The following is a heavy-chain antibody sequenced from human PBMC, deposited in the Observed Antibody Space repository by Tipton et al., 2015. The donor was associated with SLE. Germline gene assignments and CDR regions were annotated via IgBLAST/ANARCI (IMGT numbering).Heavy chain of an antibody. D-gene: IGHD1-26*01. CDR1: GFTFSTYA. CDR2: ICSNGGST. Sequence: SLRLSCAASGFTFSTYAMHWVRQAPGKGLEYVSAICSNGGSTYYANSVKGRFTISRDNSKKTLYLQMGSLRAEDIAVYYCARGRWWELEEDYFDYWGQGTLVTVSS. CDR3: ARGRWWELEEDYFDY. J-gene: IGHJ4*02. V-gene: IGHV3-64*01.